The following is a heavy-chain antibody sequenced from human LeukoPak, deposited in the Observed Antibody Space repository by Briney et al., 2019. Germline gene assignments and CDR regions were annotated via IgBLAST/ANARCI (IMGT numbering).Heavy chain of an antibody. CDR1: GVSISSYY. V-gene: IGHV4-4*07. CDR3: ARDKGSNPFDY. J-gene: IGHJ4*02. Sequence: KASETLSLTCTVAGVSISSYYWSWIRQPAGKGLEWIGRIYTSGSTNYNPSLKSRVTMSVDTSKNQFSLKVSSVTAADTAVYYCARDKGSNPFDYWGQGTLVTVSS. CDR2: IYTSGST. D-gene: IGHD4-11*01.